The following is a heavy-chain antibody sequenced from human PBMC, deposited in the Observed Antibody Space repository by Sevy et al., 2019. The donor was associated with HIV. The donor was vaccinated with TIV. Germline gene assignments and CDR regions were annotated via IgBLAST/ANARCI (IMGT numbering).Heavy chain of an antibody. J-gene: IGHJ5*02. Sequence: ASVKVSCKASGYTFASYGITWVRQAPGQGLEWMGWISNFNSKRKSAHKFQDRLTLTTDTSTRTALMELRSLRTDETAVYYWAGGISVVATRGVWFDPWGQGTPVTVSS. CDR2: ISNFNSKR. D-gene: IGHD2-15*01. CDR1: GYTFASYG. V-gene: IGHV1-18*01. CDR3: AGGISVVATRGVWFDP.